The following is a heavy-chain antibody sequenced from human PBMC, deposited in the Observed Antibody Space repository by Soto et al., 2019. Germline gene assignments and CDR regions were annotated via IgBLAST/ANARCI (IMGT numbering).Heavy chain of an antibody. CDR1: GFIFSGSP. V-gene: IGHV3-73*01. CDR2: IRSKANNFAT. CDR3: TRAQSRDCSGGTCYDVNWFDP. D-gene: IGHD2-15*01. Sequence: GGSLRLSCAASGFIFSGSPIHWVRQASGKGLEWVARIRSKANNFATTYAASVRGRFTISRDDSKNTAYLQMDSLKTEDTAVYYCTRAQSRDCSGGTCYDVNWFDPWGQGTQVTVSS. J-gene: IGHJ5*02.